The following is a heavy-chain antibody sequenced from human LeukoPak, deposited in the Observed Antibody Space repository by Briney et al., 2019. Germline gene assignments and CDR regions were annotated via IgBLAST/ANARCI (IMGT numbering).Heavy chain of an antibody. Sequence: GGSLRLSCAASGFTFSSYAMSWVRQAPGKGLEWVSAISGSGGSTYYADSVKGRFTISRDNSKNTLYLQMNSLRAEDTAVYYCAKKGPYYDISTGHWYGMDVWGQGTTVTVSS. D-gene: IGHD3-9*01. CDR1: GFTFSSYA. CDR2: ISGSGGST. CDR3: AKKGPYYDISTGHWYGMDV. V-gene: IGHV3-23*01. J-gene: IGHJ6*02.